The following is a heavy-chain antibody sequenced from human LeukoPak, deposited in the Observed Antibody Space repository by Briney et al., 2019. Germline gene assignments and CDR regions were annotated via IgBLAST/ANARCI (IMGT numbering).Heavy chain of an antibody. CDR3: ARESYYDSSGYYRDLDY. V-gene: IGHV6-1*01. CDR2: TYYRSKWYN. Sequence: SPTLSLTCAISGDSVSSNSAAWNWIRQSPSRGLEWLGRTYYRSKWYNDYAVSVKSRITINPDTSKNQFSLQLNSVTPEDTAVYYCARESYYDSSGYYRDLDYWGHGTLVTVSS. CDR1: GDSVSSNSAA. J-gene: IGHJ4*01. D-gene: IGHD3-22*01.